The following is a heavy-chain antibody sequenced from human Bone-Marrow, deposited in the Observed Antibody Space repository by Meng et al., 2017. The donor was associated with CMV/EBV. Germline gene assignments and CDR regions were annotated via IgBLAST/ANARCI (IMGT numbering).Heavy chain of an antibody. V-gene: IGHV3-30*04. J-gene: IGHJ4*02. Sequence: GESLKISCAASGFTFSSYAMHWVRQAPGKGLEWAAVISYDGSNKYYADSVKGRFTISRDNSKNTLYLQMNSLRAEDTAVYYCARDPKISNSGSYYRMFDYWGQGTLVTVSS. CDR2: ISYDGSNK. CDR1: GFTFSSYA. CDR3: ARDPKISNSGSYYRMFDY. D-gene: IGHD1-26*01.